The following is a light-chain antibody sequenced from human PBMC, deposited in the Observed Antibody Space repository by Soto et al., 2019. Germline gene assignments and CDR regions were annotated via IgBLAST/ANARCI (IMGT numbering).Light chain of an antibody. J-gene: IGKJ1*01. V-gene: IGKV1-5*03. CDR1: QSGSSC. CDR3: QHYNSSSSWT. Sequence: DIQMTQSPSTLSASVGDRVTITCRASQSGSSCLAWYQQNPGKAPKLLIYKASSLESGVPSRFSGSGSGTEFTLTISSLQPDDFATYYCQHYNSSSSWTFGQGTKVEIK. CDR2: KAS.